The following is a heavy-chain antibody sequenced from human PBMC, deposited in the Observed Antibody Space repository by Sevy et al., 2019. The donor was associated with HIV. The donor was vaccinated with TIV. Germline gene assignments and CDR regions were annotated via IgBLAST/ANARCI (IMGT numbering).Heavy chain of an antibody. CDR3: ARAYDSSGSTDY. J-gene: IGHJ4*02. CDR2: IIPIFGTA. D-gene: IGHD3-22*01. CDR1: GGTFSSYA. V-gene: IGHV1-69*13. Sequence: ASVKVSCKASGGTFSSYAISWVRQAPGQGLEWMGGIIPIFGTANYAQKFQGRVTITADESTSTAYMELSSLRSEDTAVYYCARAYDSSGSTDYWGQGTLVTVSS.